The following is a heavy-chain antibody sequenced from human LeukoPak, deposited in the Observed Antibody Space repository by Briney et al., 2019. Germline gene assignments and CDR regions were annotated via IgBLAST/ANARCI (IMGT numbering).Heavy chain of an antibody. D-gene: IGHD3-22*01. CDR3: ARGRYYYDSSGYDAFDI. V-gene: IGHV1-2*02. CDR2: INPNSGGT. J-gene: IGHJ3*02. CDR1: GYTFTGYY. Sequence: GASVKVSCKASGYTFTGYYMHWVRQAPGQGLEWMGWINPNSGGTNYAQKFQGRVTITRDTSISTAYMELSRLRSDDTAVYYCARGRYYYDSSGYDAFDIWGQGTMVTVSS.